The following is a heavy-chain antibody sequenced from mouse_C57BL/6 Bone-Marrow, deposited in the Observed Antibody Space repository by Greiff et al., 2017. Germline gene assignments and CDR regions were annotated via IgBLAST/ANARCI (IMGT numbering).Heavy chain of an antibody. CDR3: ARGRDYYGSNFDY. V-gene: IGHV1-50*01. CDR1: GYTFTSYW. Sequence: QVQLKQPGAELVKPGASVKLSCKASGYTFTSYWMQWVKQRPGQGLEWIGEIDPSDSYTNYNQKFKGKATLTVDTSSSTAYMQLSSLTSEDSAVYYCARGRDYYGSNFDYWGQGTTLTVSS. J-gene: IGHJ2*01. D-gene: IGHD1-1*01. CDR2: IDPSDSYT.